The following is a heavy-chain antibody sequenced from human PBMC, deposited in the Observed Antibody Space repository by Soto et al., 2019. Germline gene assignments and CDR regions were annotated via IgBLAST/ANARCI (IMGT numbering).Heavy chain of an antibody. CDR2: INAGNGNT. CDR3: ASTPLGELLRVGYGWFDP. Sequence: QVQLVQSGAEVKKPGASVKVSCKASGYTFTSYAMHWVRQAPGQRLEWMGWINAGNGNTKYSQKFQGRVTITRDTSASTAYMELSSLRSEDTAVYYCASTPLGELLRVGYGWFDPWGQGTLVTVSS. D-gene: IGHD3-10*01. V-gene: IGHV1-3*01. CDR1: GYTFTSYA. J-gene: IGHJ5*02.